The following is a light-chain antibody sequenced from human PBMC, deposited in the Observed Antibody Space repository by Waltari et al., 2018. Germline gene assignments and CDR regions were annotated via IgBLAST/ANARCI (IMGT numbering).Light chain of an antibody. CDR3: NAYTRSASFV. CDR1: SSDVGAYKH. CDR2: DVS. V-gene: IGLV2-14*01. Sequence: QSALTQPASVSGSPGQSITISCSGTSSDVGAYKHVSWFQQHPGKLPRLLISDVSDRPAGVSDPFSGSKAGNTAYLTISNLQAEDEADYYCNAYTRSASFVFGGGTKLTVL. J-gene: IGLJ2*01.